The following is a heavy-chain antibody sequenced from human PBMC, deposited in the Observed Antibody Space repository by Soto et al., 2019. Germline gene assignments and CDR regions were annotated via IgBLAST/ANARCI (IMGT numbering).Heavy chain of an antibody. V-gene: IGHV4-31*03. Sequence: QVQLQESGPGLVKPSQTLTLTCTVSGGSISSGRFYWSWIRQHPGKGLEWIGHISDSGSSYYNPSLESRGTISVDTSENQYSLKLSAATAAATAVYFCARTTFYDIFTAYYSLFDYWGQGTKVTVSS. CDR3: ARTTFYDIFTAYYSLFDY. CDR2: ISDSGSS. D-gene: IGHD3-9*01. CDR1: GGSISSGRFY. J-gene: IGHJ4*02.